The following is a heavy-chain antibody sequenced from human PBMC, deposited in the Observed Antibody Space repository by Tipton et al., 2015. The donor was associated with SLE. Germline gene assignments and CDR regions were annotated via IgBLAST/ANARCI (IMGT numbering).Heavy chain of an antibody. D-gene: IGHD5-12*01. V-gene: IGHV3-30*04. J-gene: IGHJ2*01. CDR3: ASTGYSSYWYFDL. CDR1: GFTFGDYA. CDR2: IWYDGSNK. Sequence: RSLRLSCTASGFTFGDYAMSWVRQAPGKGLEWVAVIWYDGSNKYYADSVKGRFTISRDNSKNSLYLQMNSLRAEDTAVYYCASTGYSSYWYFDLWGRGTLVTVSS.